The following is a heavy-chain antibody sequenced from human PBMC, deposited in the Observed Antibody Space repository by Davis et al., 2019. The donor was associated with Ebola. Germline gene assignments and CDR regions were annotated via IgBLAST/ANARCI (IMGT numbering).Heavy chain of an antibody. CDR2: INQGGSDQ. J-gene: IGHJ4*02. CDR1: GFSFSSYW. CDR3: SRLRRAEAENY. D-gene: IGHD1-14*01. Sequence: GESLKISCAASGFSFSSYWLSWVRQAPGKGLEWVANINQGGSDQQYVGSVKGRFTVSRDNAKNSLYRQLNSLRAEDTAMYYCSRLRRAEAENYWGQGTLVTVSS. V-gene: IGHV3-7*03.